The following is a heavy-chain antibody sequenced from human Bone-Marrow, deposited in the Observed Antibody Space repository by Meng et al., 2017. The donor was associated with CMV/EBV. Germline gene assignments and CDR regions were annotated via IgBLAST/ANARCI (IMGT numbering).Heavy chain of an antibody. CDR2: IWYDGSNK. CDR3: ARGKFYYDSSGSTIDY. CDR1: FTFSSYG. V-gene: IGHV3-33*01. Sequence: FTFSSYGRHWVRQAPGKGLEWVAVIWYDGSNKYYADSVKGRFTISRDNSKNTLYLQMNSLRAEDTAVYYCARGKFYYDSSGSTIDYWGQGTLVTVSS. J-gene: IGHJ4*02. D-gene: IGHD3-22*01.